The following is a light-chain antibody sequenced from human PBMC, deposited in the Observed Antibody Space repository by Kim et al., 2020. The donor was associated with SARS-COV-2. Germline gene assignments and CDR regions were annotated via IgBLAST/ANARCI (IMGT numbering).Light chain of an antibody. J-gene: IGLJ3*02. CDR2: EDN. Sequence: KTVTIPCTGSSGTLASNYVQWYQQRPGSAPTTVIYEDNQRPSGVPDRFSGSIDASANSASLTISGLKTDDEADYYCQSYDSSTHWVFGGGTQLTVL. CDR3: QSYDSSTHWV. CDR1: SGTLASNY. V-gene: IGLV6-57*02.